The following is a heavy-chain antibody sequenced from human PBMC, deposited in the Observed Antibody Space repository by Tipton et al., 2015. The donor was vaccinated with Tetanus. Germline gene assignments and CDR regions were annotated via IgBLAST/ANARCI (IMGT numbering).Heavy chain of an antibody. CDR2: ISGSGGST. D-gene: IGHD2-21*02. J-gene: IGHJ3*02. V-gene: IGHV3-23*01. Sequence: GSLSLSCAASGFTFSSYAMSWVRQAPGKGLEWVSAISGSGGSTYYADSVEGLFTISRDNSKNTLYLQMNSLRAEDTAVYYCAKTIVVVTAESAFDIWGQGTMVPVSS. CDR1: GFTFSSYA. CDR3: AKTIVVVTAESAFDI.